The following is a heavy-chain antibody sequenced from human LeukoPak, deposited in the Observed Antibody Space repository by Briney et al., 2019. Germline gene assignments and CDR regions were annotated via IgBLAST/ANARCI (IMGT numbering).Heavy chain of an antibody. J-gene: IGHJ5*02. CDR1: GSSISSGSYY. V-gene: IGHV4-61*02. CDR3: ARVSPYGSGSYYTGVKWFDP. D-gene: IGHD3-10*01. Sequence: SETLSLTCTVSGSSISSGSYYWSWIRQPAGKGLEWIGRIYTSGSTNYNPSLKSRVTISVDTSKNQFSLKLSSVTAADTAVYYCARVSPYGSGSYYTGVKWFDPWGQGTLVTVSS. CDR2: IYTSGST.